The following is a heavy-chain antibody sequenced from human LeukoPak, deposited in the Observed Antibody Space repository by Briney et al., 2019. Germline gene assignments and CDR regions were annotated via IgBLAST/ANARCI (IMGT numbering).Heavy chain of an antibody. D-gene: IGHD6-6*01. CDR2: TSSSSSYI. Sequence: PGGSLRLSCAASGLTFSSYSMNWVRQAPGKGLEWVSSTSSSSSYIYYADSVKGRFTISRDNAKNSLYLQMNSLRAEDTAVYHCARSKRVSSSFDYWGQGTLVTVSS. J-gene: IGHJ4*02. V-gene: IGHV3-21*01. CDR3: ARSKRVSSSFDY. CDR1: GLTFSSYS.